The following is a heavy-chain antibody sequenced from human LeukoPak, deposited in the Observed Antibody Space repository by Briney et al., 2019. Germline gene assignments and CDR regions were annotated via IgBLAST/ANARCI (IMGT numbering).Heavy chain of an antibody. CDR1: GSTCTSYY. D-gene: IGHD4-23*01. V-gene: IGHV1-2*02. CDR2: FNPNIGGT. J-gene: IGHJ4*02. CDR3: ARTPTTVVNLDY. Sequence: GASVKVSCTASGSTCTSYYRHWFRQALGQALGWMGWFNPNIGGTNYAQKFQGRVTMPRDTSISTADMELSRLRSDDTAVYYCARTPTTVVNLDYWGQGTLVTVSS.